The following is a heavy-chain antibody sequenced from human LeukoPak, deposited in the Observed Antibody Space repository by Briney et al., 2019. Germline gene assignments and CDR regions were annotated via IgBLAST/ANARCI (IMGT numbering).Heavy chain of an antibody. V-gene: IGHV3-21*01. Sequence: GGSLRLSCAASGFTFSSYSMNWVRQAPGKGLEWVSSISSSSSYIYYADSVKGRFTISRDNAKNSLYLQMNSLRAEDTAVYYCARVPPPLRYFDWTVGVDWGQGTLVTVSS. CDR3: ARVPPPLRYFDWTVGVD. J-gene: IGHJ4*02. CDR1: GFTFSSYS. D-gene: IGHD3-9*01. CDR2: ISSSSSYI.